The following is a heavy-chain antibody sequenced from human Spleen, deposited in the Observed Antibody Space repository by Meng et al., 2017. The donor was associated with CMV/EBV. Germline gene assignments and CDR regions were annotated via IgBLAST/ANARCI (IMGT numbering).Heavy chain of an antibody. J-gene: IGHJ4*02. CDR2: IYPGDSDT. Sequence: GESLKISCKGSGYSFTSYGIGWVRQMPGKGLEWMGIIYPGDSDTRYSPSFQGQVTISVDKSINTAYLHWNRLKASDTAMYLCARQSFWSGYSFDYWGQGTLVTVSS. D-gene: IGHD3-3*01. V-gene: IGHV5-51*01. CDR3: ARQSFWSGYSFDY. CDR1: GYSFTSYG.